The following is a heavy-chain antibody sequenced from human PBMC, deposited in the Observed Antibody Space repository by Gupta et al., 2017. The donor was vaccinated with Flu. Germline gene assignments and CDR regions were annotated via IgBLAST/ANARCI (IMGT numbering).Heavy chain of an antibody. J-gene: IGHJ4*02. CDR3: ARFNDYGDGILGY. D-gene: IGHD4-17*01. Sequence: QVQLQESGPGLVKPSETLSLTCTVSGGSISSYYWSWIRQPPGKGLEWIGYIYYSGRTNYNPSLKSRVTISVDTSKNQFSLKLSSVTAADTAVYYCARFNDYGDGILGYWGQGTLVTVSS. CDR2: IYYSGRT. CDR1: GGSISSYY. V-gene: IGHV4-59*08.